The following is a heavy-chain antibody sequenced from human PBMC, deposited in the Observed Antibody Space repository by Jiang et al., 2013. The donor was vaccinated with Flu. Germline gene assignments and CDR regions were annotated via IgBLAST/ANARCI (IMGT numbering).Heavy chain of an antibody. D-gene: IGHD3-22*01. Sequence: YDGDNEYYADSVKGRFTVSRDTSKNTLYLQMNSLRAEDTAVYFCAKPVNYYDVSGYGFDYWGPGNPWSPSPQ. CDR3: AKPVNYYDVSGYGFDY. J-gene: IGHJ4*02. CDR2: YDGDNE. V-gene: IGHV3-30*18.